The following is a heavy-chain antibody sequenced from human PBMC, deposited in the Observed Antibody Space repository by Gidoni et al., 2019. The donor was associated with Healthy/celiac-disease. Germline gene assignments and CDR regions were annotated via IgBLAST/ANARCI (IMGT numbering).Heavy chain of an antibody. D-gene: IGHD2-15*01. Sequence: EVQLVESGGGLVQPGGSLSLSCAASGFPVSSKYMRWVRQAPGKGLEWVSVIYSGGSTYYADSVKGRFTISRDNSKNTLYLQMNSLRAEDTAVYYCARELVRGCSGGSCLNDAFDIWGQGTMVTVSS. V-gene: IGHV3-66*01. CDR3: ARELVRGCSGGSCLNDAFDI. J-gene: IGHJ3*02. CDR1: GFPVSSKY. CDR2: IYSGGST.